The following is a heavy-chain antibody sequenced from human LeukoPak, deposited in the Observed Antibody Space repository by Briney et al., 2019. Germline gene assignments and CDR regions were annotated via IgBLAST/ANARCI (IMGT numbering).Heavy chain of an antibody. CDR3: ARGRYGSGSYDY. CDR1: GGSISSSSYY. Sequence: PSETLSLTCTASGGSISSSSYYWGWIRQPPGKGLEWIGSIYYSGSTYYNPSLKSRVTISVDTSKNQFSLKLSSVTAADTAVYYCARGRYGSGSYDYWGQGTLVTVSS. D-gene: IGHD3-10*01. V-gene: IGHV4-39*07. J-gene: IGHJ4*02. CDR2: IYYSGST.